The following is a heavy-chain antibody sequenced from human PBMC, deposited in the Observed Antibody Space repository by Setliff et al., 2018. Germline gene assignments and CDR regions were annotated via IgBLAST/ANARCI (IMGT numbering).Heavy chain of an antibody. CDR3: ASAPPKRSTGSYEYFYMDV. Sequence: PSETLSLTCTVSGGSISRYYWIWIRQPPGKGLEWIVYIYSSGRTNYNPYLKRRVTLSVDTSNNQFSLKLSSVTAADTAVYSCASAPPKRSTGSYEYFYMDVWGKGTTVTVSS. D-gene: IGHD1-26*01. CDR1: GGSISRYY. J-gene: IGHJ6*03. V-gene: IGHV4-4*08. CDR2: IYSSGRT.